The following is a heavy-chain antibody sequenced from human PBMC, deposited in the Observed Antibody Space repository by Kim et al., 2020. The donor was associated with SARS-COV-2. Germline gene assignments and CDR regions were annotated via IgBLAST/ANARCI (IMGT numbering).Heavy chain of an antibody. CDR2: ISWNSGSI. J-gene: IGHJ4*02. D-gene: IGHD6-19*01. CDR1: GFTFDDYA. Sequence: GGSLRLSCAASGFTFDDYAMHWVRQAPGKGLEWVSGISWNSGSIGYADSVKGRFTISRDNAKNSLYLQMNSLRAEDTALYYCAKDIRGGIAVAGTVGPFDYGGQGTLVTVSS. V-gene: IGHV3-9*01. CDR3: AKDIRGGIAVAGTVGPFDY.